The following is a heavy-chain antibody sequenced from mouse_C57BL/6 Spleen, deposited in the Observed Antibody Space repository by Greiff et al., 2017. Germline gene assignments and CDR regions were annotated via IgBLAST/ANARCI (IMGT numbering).Heavy chain of an antibody. J-gene: IGHJ2*01. Sequence: EVKLQESGPELVKPGASVKISCKASGYSFTDYNMNWVKQSNGKSLEWIGVINPNYGTTSYNQKFKGKATLTLDQSSSTAYMQLNSLTSEDSAVYYCARSGSTVVATGGFDYWGQGTTLTVSS. CDR1: GYSFTDYN. CDR2: INPNYGTT. V-gene: IGHV1-39*01. CDR3: ARSGSTVVATGGFDY. D-gene: IGHD1-1*01.